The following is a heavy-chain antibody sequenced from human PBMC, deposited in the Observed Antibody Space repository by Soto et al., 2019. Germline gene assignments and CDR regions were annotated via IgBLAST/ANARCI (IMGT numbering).Heavy chain of an antibody. V-gene: IGHV3-48*01. Sequence: GGSLRLSCAASGFTFSSYSMNWVRQAPGKGLEWVSYISSSSSTIYYADSVKGRFTISRDNAKNSLYLQMNSLRAEDTAVYYCARGSGYYYDSSGYPFDYWGQGTLVTVSS. CDR1: GFTFSSYS. CDR3: ARGSGYYYDSSGYPFDY. D-gene: IGHD3-22*01. J-gene: IGHJ4*02. CDR2: ISSSSSTI.